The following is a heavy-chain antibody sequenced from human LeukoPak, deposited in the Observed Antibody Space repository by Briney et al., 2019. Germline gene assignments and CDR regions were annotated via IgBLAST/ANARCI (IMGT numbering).Heavy chain of an antibody. D-gene: IGHD3-10*01. CDR2: TYSGGST. CDR1: GFTVSSNY. CDR3: AREVRMVRGVTGAFDI. Sequence: PGGSLRLSCAASGFTVSSNYMSWVRQAPGKGLEWVSVTYSGGSTYYADSVKGRFTISRDNSKNTLYLQMNSLRAEDTAVYYCAREVRMVRGVTGAFDIWGQGTMVTVSS. J-gene: IGHJ3*02. V-gene: IGHV3-66*01.